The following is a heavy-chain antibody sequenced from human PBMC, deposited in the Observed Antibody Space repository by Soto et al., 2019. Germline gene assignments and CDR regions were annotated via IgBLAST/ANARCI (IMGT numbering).Heavy chain of an antibody. Sequence: QVQLVQSGAEVKKPGASVKVSCKASGYTFTSYAMHWVRQAPGQRLAWMGWINAGNGNTKYSQKFQGRVTITRDTSASTAYRELSSLRSEDTAVYYCASSYSNYALIDYYYYGMDVWCQGNTVTVSS. CDR2: INAGNGNT. J-gene: IGHJ6*02. CDR3: ASSYSNYALIDYYYYGMDV. D-gene: IGHD4-4*01. CDR1: GYTFTSYA. V-gene: IGHV1-3*01.